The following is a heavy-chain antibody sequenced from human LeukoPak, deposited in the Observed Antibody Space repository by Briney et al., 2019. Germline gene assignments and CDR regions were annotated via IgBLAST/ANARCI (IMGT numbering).Heavy chain of an antibody. CDR1: GGSFSGYY. D-gene: IGHD6-19*01. J-gene: IGHJ6*02. CDR3: ARAVAVAGLAYYYYGMDV. CDR2: INHSGST. Sequence: SETLSLTCAVYGGSFSGYYWSWIRQPPGKGLEWIREINHSGSTNYNPSLKSRVTISVDTSKNQFSLKLSSVTAADTAVYYCARAVAVAGLAYYYYGMDVWGQGTTVTVSS. V-gene: IGHV4-34*01.